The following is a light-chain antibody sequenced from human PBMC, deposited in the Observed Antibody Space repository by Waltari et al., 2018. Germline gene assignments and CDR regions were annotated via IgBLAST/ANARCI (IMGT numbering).Light chain of an antibody. CDR1: QSVLYRSNNMNY. Sequence: DIVMTQSPDSLAVSLGERATINCKSRQSVLYRSNNMNYLAWYQQKPGQPPKLLIYWASTRESGVPDRFSGSGSGTDFTLTISSLQAEDVAVYYCQQYYTPLLSFGPGTKVDIK. V-gene: IGKV4-1*01. CDR3: QQYYTPLLS. CDR2: WAS. J-gene: IGKJ3*01.